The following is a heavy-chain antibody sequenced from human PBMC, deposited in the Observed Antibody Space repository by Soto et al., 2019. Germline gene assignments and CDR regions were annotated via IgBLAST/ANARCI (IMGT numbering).Heavy chain of an antibody. D-gene: IGHD5-12*01. V-gene: IGHV4-34*01. J-gene: IGHJ4*02. CDR2: INHSGST. CDR1: GGSFSGYY. CDR3: ARGRWLRSSVDY. Sequence: QVQLQQWGAGLLKPSETLSLTCAVYGGSFSGYYWSWIRQPPGKGLEWIGEINHSGSTNYNPSLKSRDTISVDTSKNQFSLKLSSVTAADTAVYYCARGRWLRSSVDYWGQGTLVTVSS.